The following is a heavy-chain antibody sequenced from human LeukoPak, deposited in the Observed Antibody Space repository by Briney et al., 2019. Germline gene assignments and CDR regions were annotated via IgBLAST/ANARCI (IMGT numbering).Heavy chain of an antibody. CDR1: GFTFSSYG. CDR2: ISYDGSNK. D-gene: IGHD1-1*01. Sequence: GRSLRLSCAASGFTFSSYGMHWVRQAPGKGLEWVAVISYDGSNKYYADSVKGRFTISRDNAKNSLYLQINNLRAEDTALYYCARFNWLRFDYWGQGTLVTVSS. CDR3: ARFNWLRFDY. J-gene: IGHJ4*02. V-gene: IGHV3-30*03.